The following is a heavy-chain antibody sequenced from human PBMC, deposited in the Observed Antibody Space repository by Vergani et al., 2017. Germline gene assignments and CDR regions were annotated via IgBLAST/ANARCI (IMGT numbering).Heavy chain of an antibody. D-gene: IGHD1-26*01. CDR2: ISYDGSNK. V-gene: IGHV3-30*18. J-gene: IGHJ3*02. CDR3: AKPASDXIQAEWELHDAFDI. Sequence: QVQLVESGGGVVQPGRSLRLSCAASGFTFSSYGMHWVRQAPGKGLEWVAVISYDGSNKYYADSVKGRFTISRDNSKNTLYLQMNSLRAEDTAVYYCAKPASDXIQAEWELHDAFDIWGQGTMVTVSS. CDR1: GFTFSSYG.